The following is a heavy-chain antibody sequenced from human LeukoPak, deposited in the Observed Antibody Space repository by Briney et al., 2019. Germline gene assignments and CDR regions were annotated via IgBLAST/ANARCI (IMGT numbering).Heavy chain of an antibody. CDR3: ARVLGWIQLWYFDY. J-gene: IGHJ4*02. V-gene: IGHV4-34*01. CDR1: GGSISGYS. CDR2: INHSGST. D-gene: IGHD5-18*01. Sequence: PSETLSLTCTVSGGSISGYSWSWFRQPPGKGLEWFGEINHSGSTNYNPSLKSRVTISVDTSKNQFSLKLSSVTAADTAVYYCARVLGWIQLWYFDYWGQGTLVTVSS.